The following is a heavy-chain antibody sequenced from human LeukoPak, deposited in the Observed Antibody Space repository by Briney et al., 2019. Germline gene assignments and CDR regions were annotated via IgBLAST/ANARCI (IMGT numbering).Heavy chain of an antibody. Sequence: GGSLRLSCAASGLTFRSYWMSGVRRAPGKGREWVASINQEGSQNYYVDSVKGRFTISRDNTKKSLYLQINRLRFDDTAVYYCARDADLGATITGAFDIWGQGTLVIVSS. J-gene: IGHJ3*02. V-gene: IGHV3-7*01. D-gene: IGHD5-24*01. CDR2: INQEGSQN. CDR3: ARDADLGATITGAFDI. CDR1: GLTFRSYW.